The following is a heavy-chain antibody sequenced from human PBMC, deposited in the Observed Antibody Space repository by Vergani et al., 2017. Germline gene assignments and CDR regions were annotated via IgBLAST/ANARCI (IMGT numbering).Heavy chain of an antibody. CDR1: GFTSGFAFDDFA. CDR3: SKDVGVGATIIAGFES. J-gene: IGHJ4*02. V-gene: IGHV3-43D*03. D-gene: IGHD1-26*01. CDR2: VTWDGDTK. Sequence: EVQLVDSGGGVVQPGGSLRLSCAASGFTSGFAFDDFALHWVRQAPGKGLEWVALVTWDGDTKYYADSVKGRFTVSRDNGKQSVYLQMDSLRGDDTALYYCSKDVGVGATIIAGFESWGQGTLVTVSS.